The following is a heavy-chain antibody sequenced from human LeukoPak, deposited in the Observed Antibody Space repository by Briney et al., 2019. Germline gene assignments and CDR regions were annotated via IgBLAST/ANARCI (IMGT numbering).Heavy chain of an antibody. CDR3: GRRGDSSGYYALEY. J-gene: IGHJ4*02. V-gene: IGHV5-51*01. Sequence: GESLKISCKGSGYSFTSHWIAWVRQKPGKGLEWMGIIYPGDSDTKYSPSFQGQVTISVDKSIRTAYLQWSSLKASDTAMYYCGRRGDSSGYYALEYWGQGTLVTVSS. CDR1: GYSFTSHW. CDR2: IYPGDSDT. D-gene: IGHD3-22*01.